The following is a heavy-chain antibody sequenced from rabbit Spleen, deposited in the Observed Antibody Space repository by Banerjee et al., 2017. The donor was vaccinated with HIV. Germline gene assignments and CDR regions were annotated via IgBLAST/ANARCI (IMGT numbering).Heavy chain of an antibody. Sequence: QSLDESGGDLVKLGASLTLTCTASGFSFSSSDYMSCVRQAPGKGLEWISCIAGSSSDFTYSATWAKGRFTCSKTSSTTVTLQMTSLTVADTATYFCARDTGSSFSSYGMDLWGQGTLVTVS. J-gene: IGHJ3*01. D-gene: IGHD8-1*01. CDR1: GFSFSSSDY. CDR3: ARDTGSSFSSYGMDL. CDR2: IAGSSSDFT. V-gene: IGHV1S40*01.